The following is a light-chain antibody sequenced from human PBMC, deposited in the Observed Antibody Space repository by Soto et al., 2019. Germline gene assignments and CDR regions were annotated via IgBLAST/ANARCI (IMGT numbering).Light chain of an antibody. V-gene: IGKV1-5*03. CDR1: QSVSSG. CDR2: KAS. J-gene: IGKJ1*01. CDR3: QQYNSYSLT. Sequence: DIQITQSPSTLSASAGDRVTITCRASQSVSSGLAWYQQKPGQAPKLLILKASSLDSGVPARFRGRGSGTEFILTISSLEYEDFAIYYCQQYNSYSLTFGQGTKVDIK.